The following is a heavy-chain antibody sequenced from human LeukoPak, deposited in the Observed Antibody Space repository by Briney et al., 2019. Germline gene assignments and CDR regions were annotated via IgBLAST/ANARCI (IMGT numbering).Heavy chain of an antibody. J-gene: IGHJ3*02. CDR2: ISGTGSTT. V-gene: IGHV3-21*01. CDR1: GFTFTTYG. CDR3: ARVSITYRQAGEVIVVAYDAFDI. Sequence: PGGSLRLSCAASGFTFTTYGMNWVRQGPGKGLEWVSAISGTGSTTYYADSVKGRFTISRDNAKNSLYLQMNSLRAEDTAVYYCARVSITYRQAGEVIVVAYDAFDIWGQGTMVTVSS. D-gene: IGHD3-22*01.